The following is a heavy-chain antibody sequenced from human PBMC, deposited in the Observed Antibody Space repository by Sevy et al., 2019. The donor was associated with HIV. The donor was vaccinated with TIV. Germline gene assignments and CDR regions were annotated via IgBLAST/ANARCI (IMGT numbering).Heavy chain of an antibody. CDR3: ASKRGYSHGPFES. D-gene: IGHD5-12*01. CDR1: GGSVSNGDYY. J-gene: IGHJ4*02. Sequence: SETLSLTCDVSGGSVSNGDYYWSWIRQPPGKGLEWFGYIHYSGSAYYNPFLKSRVTISIDTSKNQFSLKLRSVTAADTATYYCASKRGYSHGPFESWGQGTLVTVSS. V-gene: IGHV4-30-4*01. CDR2: IHYSGSA.